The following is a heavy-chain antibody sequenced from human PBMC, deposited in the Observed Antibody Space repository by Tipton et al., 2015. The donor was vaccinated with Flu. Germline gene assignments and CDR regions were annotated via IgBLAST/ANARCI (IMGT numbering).Heavy chain of an antibody. D-gene: IGHD6-19*01. CDR1: GFTFSGYG. V-gene: IGHV3-30*02. J-gene: IGHJ4*02. CDR3: AKDGWDTSGWYPFDY. CDR2: IRHDESDK. Sequence: GSLRLSCAASGFTFSGYGMHWVRQAPGKGLEWVAFIRHDESDKYYADSVKGRFTISRDNSKNALYLLINSLRVEDTAVYYCAKDGWDTSGWYPFDYWGQGTLVTVFS.